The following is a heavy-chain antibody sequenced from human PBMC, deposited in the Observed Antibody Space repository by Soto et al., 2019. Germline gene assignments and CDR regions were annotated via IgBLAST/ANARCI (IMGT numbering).Heavy chain of an antibody. CDR2: IIPIFGTA. Sequence: SVKVSCKASGYTFTSYDINWVRQAPGQGLEWMGGIIPIFGTANYAQKFQGRVTITADESTSTAYMELSSLRSEDTAVYYCASPSSGYSYGYYYYYGMDVWGQGTTVTVSS. D-gene: IGHD5-18*01. CDR3: ASPSSGYSYGYYYYYGMDV. V-gene: IGHV1-69*13. CDR1: GYTFTSYD. J-gene: IGHJ6*02.